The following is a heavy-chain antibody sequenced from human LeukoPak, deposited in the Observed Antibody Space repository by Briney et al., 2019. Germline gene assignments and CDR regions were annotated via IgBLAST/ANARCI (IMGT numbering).Heavy chain of an antibody. V-gene: IGHV4-4*07. CDR1: GGSISSYY. CDR3: ARDRKGYCSSTSCPHWFDP. CDR2: IYTSGST. Sequence: RPSETLSPTCTVSGGSISSYYWSWIRQPAGKGLEWIGRIYTSGSTNYNPSLKSRVTMSVDTSKNQFSLKLSSVTAADTAVYYCARDRKGYCSSTSCPHWFDPWGQGTLVTVSS. D-gene: IGHD2-2*01. J-gene: IGHJ5*02.